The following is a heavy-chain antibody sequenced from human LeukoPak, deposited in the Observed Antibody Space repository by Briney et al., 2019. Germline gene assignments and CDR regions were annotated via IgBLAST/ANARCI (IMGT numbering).Heavy chain of an antibody. CDR2: IYYSGST. V-gene: IGHV4-59*01. D-gene: IGHD3-10*01. Sequence: SETLSLTCTVSGGSISSYYWSWIRQPPGKGLEWIGYIYYSGSTNYNPSLKSRVTISVDTSKNQFSLKLSSVTAADTAVYYCARLGVGDWYFDLWGRGTLVTVSS. CDR3: ARLGVGDWYFDL. J-gene: IGHJ2*01. CDR1: GGSISSYY.